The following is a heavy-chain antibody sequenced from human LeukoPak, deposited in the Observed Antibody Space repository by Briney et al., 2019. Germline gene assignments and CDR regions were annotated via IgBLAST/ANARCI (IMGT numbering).Heavy chain of an antibody. D-gene: IGHD1-26*01. Sequence: ASVKVSCKTSGYTFTNYDINWVRQATGQGLEWMGWMNPKSGNTGSAQRFQGRVTMTRDTSISTAYMELSSLRSEDTAVYYCTRVWGAIDYWGQGTLVTVSS. CDR1: GYTFTNYD. V-gene: IGHV1-8*01. CDR2: MNPKSGNT. J-gene: IGHJ4*02. CDR3: TRVWGAIDY.